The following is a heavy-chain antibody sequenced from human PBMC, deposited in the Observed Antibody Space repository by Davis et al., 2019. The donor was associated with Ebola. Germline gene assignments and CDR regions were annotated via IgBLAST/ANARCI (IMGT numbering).Heavy chain of an antibody. D-gene: IGHD3-16*01. CDR3: ARDLTSPRDLGVR. CDR1: GFTFSSYA. CDR2: ISCSGGST. Sequence: GESLKISCAASGFTFSSYAMSWVRQAPGKGLEWVSAISCSGGSTYYADSVKGRFTISRDNSKNTLYLQMNSLRAEDTAVYYCARDLTSPRDLGVRWGQGTLVTVSS. V-gene: IGHV3-23*01. J-gene: IGHJ4*02.